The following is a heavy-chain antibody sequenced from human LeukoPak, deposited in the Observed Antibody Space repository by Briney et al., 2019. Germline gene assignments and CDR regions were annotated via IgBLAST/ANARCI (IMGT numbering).Heavy chain of an antibody. CDR3: ARRRYSGSSQHFDY. Sequence: GGTLRLSCAASGCTFSSYWMSWVRQPPGKGLEWVANIKQDGSEKYYVDSVKGRFTISRDNAKNSLYLQMNSLRAEDTAVYYCARRRYSGSSQHFDYWGQGTPVTVSS. V-gene: IGHV3-7*01. CDR2: IKQDGSEK. J-gene: IGHJ4*02. CDR1: GCTFSSYW. D-gene: IGHD1-26*01.